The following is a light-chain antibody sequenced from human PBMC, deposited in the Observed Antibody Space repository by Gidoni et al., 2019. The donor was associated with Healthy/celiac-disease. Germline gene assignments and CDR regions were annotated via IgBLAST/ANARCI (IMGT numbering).Light chain of an antibody. J-gene: IGKJ4*01. CDR1: QNLSNY. CDR3: QQYDKLPPT. Sequence: DIQITYPLSSLSASVGDRSTITCQASQNLSNYLNWYQQKPGKAPKLLIYEVSNLETGVPSRFSGSGSGTDFTFNISSLQPEDIATYYCQQYDKLPPTFGEGTKVEIK. V-gene: IGKV1-33*01. CDR2: EVS.